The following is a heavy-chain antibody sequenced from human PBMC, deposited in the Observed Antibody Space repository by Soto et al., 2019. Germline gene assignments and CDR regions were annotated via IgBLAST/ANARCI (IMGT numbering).Heavy chain of an antibody. J-gene: IGHJ4*02. Sequence: GSLRLSCAASGFTFSSYWMSCVLQAPPKGLEWVANIKQDGSEKYYVDSVKGRFTISRDNAKNSLYLQMNSLRAEDTAVYYCARVPMIVVVSTPIVFDYWGQGTLVTVSS. V-gene: IGHV3-7*01. D-gene: IGHD3-22*01. CDR1: GFTFSSYW. CDR2: IKQDGSEK. CDR3: ARVPMIVVVSTPIVFDY.